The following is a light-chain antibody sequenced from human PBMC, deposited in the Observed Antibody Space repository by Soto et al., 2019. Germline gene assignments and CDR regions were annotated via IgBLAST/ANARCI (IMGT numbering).Light chain of an antibody. CDR1: QSVSSRN. CDR3: QQYGFSPTWT. CDR2: GAS. V-gene: IGKV3-20*01. J-gene: IGKJ1*01. Sequence: EIVLTRSPGTLSFSPGEGATLSCMGSQSVSSRNLAWSHQKPGQAHRPLLHGASNRASGIPDRFSGSGSGTDFNLTVSRLEPEDFAVYYCQQYGFSPTWTFGQGTKVDIK.